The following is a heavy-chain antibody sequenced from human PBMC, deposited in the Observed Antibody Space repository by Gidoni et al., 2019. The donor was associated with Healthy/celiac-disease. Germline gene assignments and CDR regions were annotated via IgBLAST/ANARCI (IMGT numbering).Heavy chain of an antibody. Sequence: QVQLVQSGAEVTKPGSSVKVSCKPSGGTFSSYAISWVRQAPGQGLEWMGGIIPIFGTANSAQKFQGRVTITADESTSTAYMELSSLRSEDTAVYYCARAGVDTAMVTTYYYYGMDVWGQGTTVTVSS. V-gene: IGHV1-69*01. J-gene: IGHJ6*02. CDR2: IIPIFGTA. CDR3: ARAGVDTAMVTTYYYYGMDV. CDR1: GGTFSSYA. D-gene: IGHD5-18*01.